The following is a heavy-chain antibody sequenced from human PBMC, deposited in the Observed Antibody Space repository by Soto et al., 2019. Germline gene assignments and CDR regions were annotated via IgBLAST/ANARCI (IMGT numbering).Heavy chain of an antibody. CDR1: GGSISSYY. V-gene: IGHV4-59*01. Sequence: WETLSLTCTVSGGSISSYYWSWIRQPPGKGLEWIGYIYYSGSTNYNPSLKSRVTISVDTSKNQFSLKLSSVTAADTAVYYCARDHGRDGYNLYYWGQGTLVTVSS. CDR2: IYYSGST. CDR3: ARDHGRDGYNLYY. J-gene: IGHJ4*02. D-gene: IGHD5-12*01.